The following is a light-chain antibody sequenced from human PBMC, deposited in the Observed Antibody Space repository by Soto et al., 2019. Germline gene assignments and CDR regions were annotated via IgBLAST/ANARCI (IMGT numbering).Light chain of an antibody. Sequence: EIVLTQSPGTLSFSPGERATLSCRASQSVSSTSLAWYQQKPGQAPRLLIYGASNRATGIPDRFSGSGSGTDFTLTISRLEPEDFAVYYCQQYDSSLPWTFGQGTKVDIK. J-gene: IGKJ1*01. V-gene: IGKV3-20*01. CDR1: QSVSSTS. CDR2: GAS. CDR3: QQYDSSLPWT.